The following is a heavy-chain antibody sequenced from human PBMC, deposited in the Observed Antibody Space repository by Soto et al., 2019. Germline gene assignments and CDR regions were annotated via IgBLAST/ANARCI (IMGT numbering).Heavy chain of an antibody. J-gene: IGHJ5*02. V-gene: IGHV3-9*01. D-gene: IGHD3-22*01. CDR2: ISWNSGSI. CDR1: GFTFDDYA. CDR3: AKDTGGVVVAGGWFDP. Sequence: EVQLVESGGGLVQPGRSLRLSCAASGFTFDDYAMHWVRQAPGKGLEWVSGISWNSGSIGYADSVKGRFTISRDNAKNYLYLHMNSLRAEDTALYYCAKDTGGVVVAGGWFDPWGQGTLVTVSS.